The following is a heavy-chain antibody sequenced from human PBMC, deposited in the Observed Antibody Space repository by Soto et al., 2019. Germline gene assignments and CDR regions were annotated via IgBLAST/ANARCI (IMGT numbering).Heavy chain of an antibody. J-gene: IGHJ5*02. CDR2: IYNSGIT. D-gene: IGHD3-3*01. CDR3: PRGVPVFGLVSRFWFDP. V-gene: IGHV4-30-4*01. CDR1: GGSISSGDYS. Sequence: PSETLSLTCTVSGGSISSGDYSWSWVRQSPGKGLEWIGHIYNSGITYYNPSLKSRVVISIDTSRNQFSLRLNSLTAADRAVYFCPRGVPVFGLVSRFWFDPWGQGPGVTVPS.